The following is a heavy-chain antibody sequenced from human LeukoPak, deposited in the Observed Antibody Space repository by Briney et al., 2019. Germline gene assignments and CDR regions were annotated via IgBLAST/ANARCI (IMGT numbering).Heavy chain of an antibody. J-gene: IGHJ5*02. V-gene: IGHV4-4*07. CDR1: GDSISRYY. CDR3: ATYSNWFDP. CDR2: VSTSGST. D-gene: IGHD4-11*01. Sequence: PSETPSLTCTVSGDSISRYYWSWIRQPAGKGLEWIGRVSTSGSTNYNPSLKSRVTMSVDTSKNQFSLKLSSVTAADTAVYYCATYSNWFDPWGQGTLVTVSS.